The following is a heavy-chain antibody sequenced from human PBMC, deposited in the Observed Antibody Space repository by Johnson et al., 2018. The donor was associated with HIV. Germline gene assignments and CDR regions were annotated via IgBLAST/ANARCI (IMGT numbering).Heavy chain of an antibody. D-gene: IGHD1-26*01. V-gene: IGHV3-20*04. CDR1: GFTFDDYG. CDR3: ASEAKHHVGANRVSSFDI. CDR2: INWNGGST. Sequence: VQLVESGGGLVQPGGSLRLSCAASGFTFDDYGMSWVRQTPGKGLEWVAGINWNGGSTGYADSVKGRFTISRDNAKKSLCLQMNTLRAEDTALYYCASEAKHHVGANRVSSFDIWGQGTMVTVSA. J-gene: IGHJ3*02.